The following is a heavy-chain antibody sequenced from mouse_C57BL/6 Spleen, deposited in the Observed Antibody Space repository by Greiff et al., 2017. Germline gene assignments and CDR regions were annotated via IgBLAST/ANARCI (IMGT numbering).Heavy chain of an antibody. Sequence: QVQLQQSGAELVKPGASVKLSCKASGYTFTSYWMQWVKQRPGQGLEWIGEIDPSDSYTNYNQKFKGKATLTVDTSSSTAYMQLSSLTSEDSAVYYCARRGLGYWGQGTTLTVSS. D-gene: IGHD2-2*01. J-gene: IGHJ2*01. CDR1: GYTFTSYW. CDR3: ARRGLGY. CDR2: IDPSDSYT. V-gene: IGHV1-50*01.